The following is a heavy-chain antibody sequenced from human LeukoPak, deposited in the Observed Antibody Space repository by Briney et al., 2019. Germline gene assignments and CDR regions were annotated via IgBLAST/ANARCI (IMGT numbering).Heavy chain of an antibody. D-gene: IGHD6-19*01. CDR1: GYTLTELS. CDR3: ATPSSAQPYYFDY. Sequence: ASMKVSCKVSGYTLTELSMHWVRQAPGKGLEWMGGFDPEDGETIYAQKFQGRVTMTEDTSTDTAYMELSSLRSEDTAVYYCATPSSAQPYYFDYWGQGTLVTVSS. J-gene: IGHJ4*02. V-gene: IGHV1-24*01. CDR2: FDPEDGET.